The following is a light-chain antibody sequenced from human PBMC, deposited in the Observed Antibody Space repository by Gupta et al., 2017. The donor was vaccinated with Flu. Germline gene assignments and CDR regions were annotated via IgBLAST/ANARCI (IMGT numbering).Light chain of an antibody. J-gene: IGKJ4*01. V-gene: IGKV3-20*01. CDR2: GAS. CDR3: QRDGNSPLT. CDR1: QTISSNY. Sequence: EIVLTQSPGTLSLSPGERATLSCRASQTISSNYLAWYQQKPGQAPSLLIYGASSRAAGIPDRFSGSGSVTEFTLTISSLEPDDFAVYYCQRDGNSPLTFGGGTKVEI.